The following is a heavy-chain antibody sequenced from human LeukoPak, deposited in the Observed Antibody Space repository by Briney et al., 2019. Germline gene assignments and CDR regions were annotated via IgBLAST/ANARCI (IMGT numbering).Heavy chain of an antibody. V-gene: IGHV4-59*12. J-gene: IGHJ4*02. D-gene: IGHD4-17*01. CDR2: IYYSGTT. CDR3: ARVRSRGWYFDY. Sequence: SETLSLTCTISGASIDSYYWSWIRQPPGKGLEWIGYIYYSGTTNYNPSLKRRVTISVDTSKNQFSLKLSSVTAADTAVYYCARVRSRGWYFDYWGQGTLVTVSS. CDR1: GASIDSYY.